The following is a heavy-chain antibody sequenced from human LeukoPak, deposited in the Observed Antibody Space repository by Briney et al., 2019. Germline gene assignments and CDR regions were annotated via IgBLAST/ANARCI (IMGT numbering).Heavy chain of an antibody. J-gene: IGHJ4*02. CDR3: AIIRLGELSSFDY. D-gene: IGHD3-16*02. V-gene: IGHV3-53*01. Sequence: GGSLRLSCAASGFTVSSNYMSWVRQAPGKGLEWVSVIYSGGRTYYADSVKGRFSISRDNSKNTLYLQMNSLRAEDTAVYYCAIIRLGELSSFDYWGQGTLVTVSS. CDR1: GFTVSSNY. CDR2: IYSGGRT.